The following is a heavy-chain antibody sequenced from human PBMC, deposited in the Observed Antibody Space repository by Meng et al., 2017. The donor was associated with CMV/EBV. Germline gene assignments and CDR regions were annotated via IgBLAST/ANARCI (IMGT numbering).Heavy chain of an antibody. V-gene: IGHV4-30-4*08. CDR2: IYYSGST. D-gene: IGHD2-15*01. CDR3: ARVYCSGGSCYGNWFDP. J-gene: IGHJ5*02. Sequence: QGTDPGTGMPSQSRAPTCLFSGSYIRSGDYYWSWIRQPPGKGLEWIGYIYYSGSTYYHPSLKSRVTISVDTSKNQFSLKLSSVTAADTAVYYCARVYCSGGSCYGNWFDPWGQGTLVTVSS. CDR1: GSYIRSGDYY.